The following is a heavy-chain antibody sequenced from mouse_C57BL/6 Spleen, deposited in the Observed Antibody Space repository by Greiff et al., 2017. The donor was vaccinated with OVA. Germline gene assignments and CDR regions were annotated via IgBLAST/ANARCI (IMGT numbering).Heavy chain of an antibody. CDR2: ISSGGDYI. D-gene: IGHD1-1*01. J-gene: IGHJ4*01. Sequence: EVKLVESGEGLVKPGGSLKLSCAASGFTFSSYAMSWVRQTPEKRLEWVAYISSGGDYIYYADTVKGRFTISRDNARNTLYLQMSSLKSEDTAMYYGTRDEVYFYAMDYWGQGTSVTVSS. V-gene: IGHV5-9-1*02. CDR3: TRDEVYFYAMDY. CDR1: GFTFSSYA.